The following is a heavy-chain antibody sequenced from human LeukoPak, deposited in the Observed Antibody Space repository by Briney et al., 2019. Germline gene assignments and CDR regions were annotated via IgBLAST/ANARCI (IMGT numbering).Heavy chain of an antibody. Sequence: GGSLRLSCAASGFTFAMSWVRRAPGKGLEWVSSISGSSAKTYYADSVKGRFTISRDNSMNSLYLQMNSLRAEDTAVYYCARDLAAAGAYFDYWGQGTLVTVSS. CDR2: ISGSSAKT. CDR1: GFTFA. J-gene: IGHJ4*02. D-gene: IGHD6-13*01. CDR3: ARDLAAAGAYFDY. V-gene: IGHV3-23*01.